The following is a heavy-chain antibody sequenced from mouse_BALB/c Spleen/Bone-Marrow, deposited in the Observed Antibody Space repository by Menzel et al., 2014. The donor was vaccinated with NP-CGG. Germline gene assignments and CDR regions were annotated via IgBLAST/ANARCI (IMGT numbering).Heavy chain of an antibody. J-gene: IGHJ2*01. D-gene: IGHD1-1*01. CDR1: GYAFTNYL. Sequence: QVQLQQSGAELVRPGTSVKVSCKASGYAFTNYLIEWVKQRPGQGLEWIGVIYPGSGGTNYNGKFRDKATLTANKSSSTAYMQLSSLTSDDSAVYFCARGTTVYYFDYWGQGTTLTVSS. V-gene: IGHV1-54*01. CDR2: IYPGSGGT. CDR3: ARGTTVYYFDY.